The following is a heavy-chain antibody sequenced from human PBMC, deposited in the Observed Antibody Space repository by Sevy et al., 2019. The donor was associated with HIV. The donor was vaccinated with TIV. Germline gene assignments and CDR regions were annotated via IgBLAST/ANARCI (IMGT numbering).Heavy chain of an antibody. CDR3: AKTPMTEAAPYSDF. J-gene: IGHJ4*02. D-gene: IGHD6-19*01. CDR1: GFTFQDYA. Sequence: GGSLRLSCPGSGFTFQDYALHWVRQAPGQGLEWVAGINWNSGSLDYADSVKGRFTISRDDAKNSLYLQMDTLRTEDTALYYCAKTPMTEAAPYSDFWGQGTLVTVSS. CDR2: INWNSGSL. V-gene: IGHV3-9*01.